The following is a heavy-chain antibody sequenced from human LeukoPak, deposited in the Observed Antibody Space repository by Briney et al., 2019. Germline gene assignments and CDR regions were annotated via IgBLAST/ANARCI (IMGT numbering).Heavy chain of an antibody. D-gene: IGHD3-22*01. CDR2: INSDGSSA. V-gene: IGHV3-74*01. CDR1: GFTFSSYW. Sequence: GGSLRLSCAASGFTFSSYWMHWVRQAPGKGLVWVSRINSDGSSASYADSVKGRFTISRDNAKNTLYLQMNSLRAEDTAVYYCARGFHYDSSGLLDYWGQGTLVTVSS. J-gene: IGHJ4*02. CDR3: ARGFHYDSSGLLDY.